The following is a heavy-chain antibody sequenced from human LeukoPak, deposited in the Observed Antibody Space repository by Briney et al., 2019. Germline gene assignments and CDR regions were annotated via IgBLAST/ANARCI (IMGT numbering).Heavy chain of an antibody. CDR3: ARGYCSSTSCYVDWFDP. Sequence: GSSVKVSCKASGGTFSSYAISWVRQAPGQGLEWMGRIIPIFGTANYAQKFQGRVTITTDESTSTAYMELSSLRSEDTAVYYCARGYCSSTSCYVDWFDPWGQGTLVTLSS. CDR1: GGTFSSYA. CDR2: IIPIFGTA. J-gene: IGHJ5*02. D-gene: IGHD2-2*01. V-gene: IGHV1-69*05.